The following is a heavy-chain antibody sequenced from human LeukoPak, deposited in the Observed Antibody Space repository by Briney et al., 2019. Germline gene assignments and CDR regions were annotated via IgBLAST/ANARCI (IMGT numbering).Heavy chain of an antibody. CDR3: ARDYGDYVESIDY. CDR2: IIPILGIA. D-gene: IGHD4-17*01. J-gene: IGHJ4*02. Sequence: SVKVSCKASGGTFSSYAISWVRQAPGQGLEWMGRIIPILGIANYAQKLQGRVTMTTDTSTSTAYMELRSLRSDDTAVYYCARDYGDYVESIDYWGQGTLVTVSS. CDR1: GGTFSSYA. V-gene: IGHV1-69*04.